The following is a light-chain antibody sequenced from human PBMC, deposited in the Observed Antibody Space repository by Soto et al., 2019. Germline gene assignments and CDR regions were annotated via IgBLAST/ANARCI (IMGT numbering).Light chain of an antibody. CDR1: QSVSSN. V-gene: IGKV3-15*01. J-gene: IGKJ1*01. CDR3: QQYNTWPSCT. Sequence: EIVMTQSPATLCVSPWEKATVACGASQSVSSNLAWYQQTPGQAPSLLTYGASTRATGIPARFSGSGSGTEFTLTISSLQSEDFAVYYCQQYNTWPSCTFGQGTKLDI. CDR2: GAS.